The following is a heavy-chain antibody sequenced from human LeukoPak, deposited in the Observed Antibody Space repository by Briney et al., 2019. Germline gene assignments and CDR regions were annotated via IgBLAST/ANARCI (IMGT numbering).Heavy chain of an antibody. CDR2: INPNSGGT. CDR3: ARVSHSGSYRLDY. Sequence: GASVKVSCKASGYTFTGYHMHWVRQAPGQGLEWMGWINPNSGGTNYAQKFQGRVTMTRDTSISTAYMELSRLRSDDTAVYYCARVSHSGSYRLDYWGQGTLVTVSS. CDR1: GYTFTGYH. J-gene: IGHJ4*02. D-gene: IGHD1-26*01. V-gene: IGHV1-2*02.